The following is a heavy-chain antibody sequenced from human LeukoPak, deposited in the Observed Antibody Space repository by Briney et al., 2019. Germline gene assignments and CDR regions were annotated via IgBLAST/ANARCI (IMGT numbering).Heavy chain of an antibody. V-gene: IGHV3-30-3*01. Sequence: PGRSLRLSCAASGFTFSSYAMHWVRQAPGKGLEWVAVISYDGSNKYYADSVKGRFTISRDNSKNTLYLQMNSLRAEDTAVYYCAREWPGYYYYYGMDVWGQGTTVTVSS. CDR1: GFTFSSYA. J-gene: IGHJ6*02. CDR2: ISYDGSNK. CDR3: AREWPGYYYYYGMDV. D-gene: IGHD5-12*01.